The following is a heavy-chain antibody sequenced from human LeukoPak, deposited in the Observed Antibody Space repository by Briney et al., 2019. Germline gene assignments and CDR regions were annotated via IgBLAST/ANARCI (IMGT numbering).Heavy chain of an antibody. CDR1: GGSISSYY. D-gene: IGHD2-21*02. J-gene: IGHJ5*02. CDR2: IYYSGST. V-gene: IGHV4-59*01. CDR3: ARVVTSWFDP. Sequence: PSETLSLTCTVSGGSISSYYWSWIRQPPGKGLEWIGYIYYSGSTNYNPSLKSRVTISVDTSKNQFSLKLSSVTAADTAVYYCARVVTSWFDPWGRGTLVTVSS.